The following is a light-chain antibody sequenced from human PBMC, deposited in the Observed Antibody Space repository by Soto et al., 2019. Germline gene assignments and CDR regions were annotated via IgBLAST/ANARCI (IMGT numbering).Light chain of an antibody. CDR3: SSYKSKSSLI. CDR2: EVR. Sequence: QSVLTQPASVSGSPGQSITISCAGTMRDVGAYNLVSWYQQHPGRAPQLIIYEVRNRPSGIPFRFSGSKSGNTASLTISGLQAEDEADYYCSSYKSKSSLIFGGGTKVTVL. J-gene: IGLJ2*01. CDR1: MRDVGAYNL. V-gene: IGLV2-14*01.